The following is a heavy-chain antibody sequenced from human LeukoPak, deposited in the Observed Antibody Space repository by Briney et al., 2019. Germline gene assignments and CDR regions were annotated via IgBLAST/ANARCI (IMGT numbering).Heavy chain of an antibody. J-gene: IGHJ5*02. CDR2: IYHSGST. Sequence: SSETLSLTCTVSGYSISSGYYWGWIRQPPGKGLEWIGSIYHSGSTYYDPSLKSRVTISVDTSKNQFSLKLSSVTAADTAVYYCARDRSLSWFDPWGQGTLVTVSS. V-gene: IGHV4-38-2*02. CDR3: ARDRSLSWFDP. CDR1: GYSISSGYY.